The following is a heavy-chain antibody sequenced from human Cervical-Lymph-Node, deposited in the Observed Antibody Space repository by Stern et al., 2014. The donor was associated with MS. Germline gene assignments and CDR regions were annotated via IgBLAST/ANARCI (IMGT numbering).Heavy chain of an antibody. J-gene: IGHJ4*02. Sequence: VQLEESGAEVTKPGASVKVSCKTSGYNFTNYFIHWVRQAPGEGLEWMGIINPSDGGRRYAQKYQGRITLTRDGSTTTVYMEISSLTSSDTAVYYCARTSYGANPLQLDFWGQGTLVTVS. V-gene: IGHV1-46*01. CDR1: GYNFTNYF. D-gene: IGHD3-16*01. CDR3: ARTSYGANPLQLDF. CDR2: INPSDGGR.